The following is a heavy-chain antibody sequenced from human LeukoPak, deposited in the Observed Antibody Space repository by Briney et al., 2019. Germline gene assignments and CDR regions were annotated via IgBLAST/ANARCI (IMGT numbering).Heavy chain of an antibody. Sequence: SETLSLTCAVYGGSFGGYYWSWIRQPPGKGLEWIGEINHSGSTNYNPSLKSRVTISVDTSKNQFSLKLSSVTAADTAVYYCARGRLGYCSGGSCPLGYFDYWGQGTLVTVSS. CDR2: INHSGST. J-gene: IGHJ4*02. D-gene: IGHD2-15*01. V-gene: IGHV4-34*01. CDR3: ARGRLGYCSGGSCPLGYFDY. CDR1: GGSFGGYY.